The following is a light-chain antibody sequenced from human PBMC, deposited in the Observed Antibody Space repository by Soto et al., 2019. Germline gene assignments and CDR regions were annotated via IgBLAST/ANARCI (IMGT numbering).Light chain of an antibody. Sequence: QSALTQPASVSWSPGQSITISCTGTSSDVGGFNSVSWYQIRPSTAPKTILYDFVDRPSGGFYSFSGSKSGNTASLTISGLQAADEADYFCSSYTSTMTNVFGSGTKVTVL. V-gene: IGLV2-14*03. J-gene: IGLJ1*01. CDR1: SSDVGGFNS. CDR3: SSYTSTMTNV. CDR2: DFV.